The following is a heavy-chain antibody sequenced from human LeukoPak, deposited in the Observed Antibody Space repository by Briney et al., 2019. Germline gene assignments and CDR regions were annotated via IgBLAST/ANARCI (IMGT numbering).Heavy chain of an antibody. D-gene: IGHD4-17*01. CDR2: ISGNVGST. CDR3: AKATVTSITIFDY. Sequence: GGSLRLSCAASGFTFSSYAMTWVRQAPGKGLEWVSAISGNVGSTYYADSIKGQFTISRDNSKNTLYLQMNSLRAEDTAVYYCAKATVTSITIFDYWGQGTLVTVSS. V-gene: IGHV3-23*01. J-gene: IGHJ4*02. CDR1: GFTFSSYA.